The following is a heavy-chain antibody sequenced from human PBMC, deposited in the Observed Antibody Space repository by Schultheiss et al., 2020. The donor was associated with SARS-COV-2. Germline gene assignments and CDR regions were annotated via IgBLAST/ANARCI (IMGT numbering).Heavy chain of an antibody. D-gene: IGHD6-19*01. V-gene: IGHV3-30*07. Sequence: GGSLRLSCAASGFTFSSYAMHWVRQAPGKGLEWVAVISYDGSNKYYADSVKGRFTISRDNAKNSLYLQMNSLRAEDTAVYYCARGLSSGWSTQPWYFDLWGRGTLVTVSS. CDR1: GFTFSSYA. CDR3: ARGLSSGWSTQPWYFDL. J-gene: IGHJ2*01. CDR2: ISYDGSNK.